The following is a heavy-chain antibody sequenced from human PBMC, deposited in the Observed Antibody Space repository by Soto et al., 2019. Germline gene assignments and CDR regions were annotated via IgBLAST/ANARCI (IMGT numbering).Heavy chain of an antibody. D-gene: IGHD4-17*01. V-gene: IGHV1-69*08. Sequence: QGQLVQSGAEVKKPGSSVKVSCKASGGTFSSYTISWVRQAPGQGLEWMGRIIPILGIANYAQKFQGRVTSTADKSTSTAYMELSSLRSEDTAVYYCARDHSPNTVTRGLSAVDIWGQGTMVTVSA. J-gene: IGHJ3*02. CDR3: ARDHSPNTVTRGLSAVDI. CDR2: IIPILGIA. CDR1: GGTFSSYT.